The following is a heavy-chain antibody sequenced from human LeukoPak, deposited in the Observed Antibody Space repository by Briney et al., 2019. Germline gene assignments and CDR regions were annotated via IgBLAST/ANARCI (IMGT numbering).Heavy chain of an antibody. CDR1: GYTFTSYV. CDR2: ISAYNGNT. V-gene: IGHV1-18*01. D-gene: IGHD3-22*01. J-gene: IGHJ4*02. Sequence: ASVKVSCKASGYTFTSYVISWVRQAPGQGLEWMGWISAYNGNTNYAQKLQGRVTMTTDTSTSTAYMELRSLRSDDTAVYYCARVQWQITHDSRAQTDYWGQGTLVTVSS. CDR3: ARVQWQITHDSRAQTDY.